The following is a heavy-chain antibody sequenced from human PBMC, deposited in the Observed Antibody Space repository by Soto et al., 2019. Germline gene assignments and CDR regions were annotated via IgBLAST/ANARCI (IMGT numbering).Heavy chain of an antibody. Sequence: GASVKVSCKASGYTFTNYGFTWVRQAPGQGLEWMGWISAYNGNTNYAQNLQGRVTMTTDTSTSTAYMELRSLRSDDTAVYYCARWQDSVSWPTGVDYWGQGTLVTVSS. CDR1: GYTFTNYG. J-gene: IGHJ4*02. V-gene: IGHV1-18*01. CDR3: ARWQDSVSWPTGVDY. D-gene: IGHD6-13*01. CDR2: ISAYNGNT.